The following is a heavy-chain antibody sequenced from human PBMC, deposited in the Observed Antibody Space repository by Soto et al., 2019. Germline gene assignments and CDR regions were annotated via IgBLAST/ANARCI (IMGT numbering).Heavy chain of an antibody. CDR3: AREGQARYSGYFDY. CDR1: GGTFSSYT. Sequence: QVQLVQSGAEVKKPGSSVKVSCKASGGTFSSYTISWVRQAPGQGLEWMGRIIPILGIANYAQKFQGRVTITADKSTSTAYMELSSLTSEDTAVYYCAREGQARYSGYFDYWGQGTLVTVSS. D-gene: IGHD1-26*01. CDR2: IIPILGIA. V-gene: IGHV1-69*08. J-gene: IGHJ4*02.